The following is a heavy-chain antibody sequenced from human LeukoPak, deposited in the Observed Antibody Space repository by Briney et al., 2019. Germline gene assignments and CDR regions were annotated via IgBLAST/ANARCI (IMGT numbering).Heavy chain of an antibody. CDR1: GFTFSDYG. CDR2: ITSGSSTI. V-gene: IGHV3-48*01. Sequence: PGGSLRLSCAASGFTFSDYGMSWVRQAPGKGLEWVSYITSGSSTIYYADSVKGRFTISRDNAKNSLYLQMNSLRAEDTAVYYCARVPPDYNYYYYYYMDVWGKGTTVTVSS. CDR3: ARVPPDYNYYYYYYMDV. J-gene: IGHJ6*03. D-gene: IGHD4-11*01.